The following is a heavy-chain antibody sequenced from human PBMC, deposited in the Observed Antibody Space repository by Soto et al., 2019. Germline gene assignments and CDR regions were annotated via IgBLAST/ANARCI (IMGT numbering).Heavy chain of an antibody. CDR1: GGSFSGYY. V-gene: IGHV4-34*01. CDR2: INHSGST. D-gene: IGHD5-18*01. Sequence: SETLSLTCAVYGGSFSGYYWSWIRQPPGKGLEWIGEINHSGSTNYNPSLKSRVTISVDTSKNQFSLKLSSVTAADTAVYYCARGLGYSYALAGFDYWGQGTLVT. CDR3: ARGLGYSYALAGFDY. J-gene: IGHJ4*02.